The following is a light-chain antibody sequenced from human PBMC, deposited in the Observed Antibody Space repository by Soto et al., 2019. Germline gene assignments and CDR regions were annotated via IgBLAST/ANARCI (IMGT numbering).Light chain of an antibody. V-gene: IGLV1-40*01. CDR2: GNS. CDR3: QSYDSSLSGFYV. Sequence: QSVLTRPPSVSGAPGQRVTISCTGSSSNIGAGYDVHWYQQLPGTVPKLLIYGNSNRPSGVPDRFSGSKSGTSASLAITGLQAEDEADYYCQSYDSSLSGFYVFGTGTKLTVL. CDR1: SSNIGAGYD. J-gene: IGLJ1*01.